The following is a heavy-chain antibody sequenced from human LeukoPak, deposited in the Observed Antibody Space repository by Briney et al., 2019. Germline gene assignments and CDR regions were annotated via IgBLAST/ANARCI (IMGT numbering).Heavy chain of an antibody. CDR3: ARGAASYDFWSGYSDY. D-gene: IGHD3-3*01. Sequence: ASMKVSCKASGYTFTSYDINWVRHGHGQGLEWMGWMNPNSGNTGYAQKFQGRVTMTRNTSISTAYMELSSLRSEDTAVYYCARGAASYDFWSGYSDYWGQRTLVTVSS. V-gene: IGHV1-8*01. CDR1: GYTFTSYD. J-gene: IGHJ4*02. CDR2: MNPNSGNT.